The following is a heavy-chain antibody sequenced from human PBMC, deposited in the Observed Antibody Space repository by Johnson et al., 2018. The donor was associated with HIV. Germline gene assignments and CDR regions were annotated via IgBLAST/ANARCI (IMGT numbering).Heavy chain of an antibody. CDR1: GFTFSSYA. CDR2: ISNSGSTI. J-gene: IGHJ3*02. D-gene: IGHD6-6*01. V-gene: IGHV3-48*03. Sequence: MQLVESGGGLVKPGGSLRLSCAASGFTFSSYAMYWVRQAPGKGLEWVSYISNSGSTINYADSVKGRFTISRDNAKNSLYLQMNSLRAEDTALYFCTRRDSSELGDAFDIWGQGTMVTVSS. CDR3: TRRDSSELGDAFDI.